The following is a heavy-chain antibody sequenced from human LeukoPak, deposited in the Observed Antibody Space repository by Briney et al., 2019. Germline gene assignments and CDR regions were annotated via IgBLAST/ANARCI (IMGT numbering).Heavy chain of an antibody. V-gene: IGHV3-23*01. Sequence: GGSLRLSCAASGFTFSSYAMSWVRQAPGKGLEWVSAISGSGGSTYYADSVKGRFTISRDNSRNTLYLQMNSLRAEDTAVYYCARDSGYSSSWYVFDYYYGMDVWGRGTTVTVSS. CDR3: ARDSGYSSSWYVFDYYYGMDV. D-gene: IGHD6-13*01. CDR1: GFTFSSYA. J-gene: IGHJ6*02. CDR2: ISGSGGST.